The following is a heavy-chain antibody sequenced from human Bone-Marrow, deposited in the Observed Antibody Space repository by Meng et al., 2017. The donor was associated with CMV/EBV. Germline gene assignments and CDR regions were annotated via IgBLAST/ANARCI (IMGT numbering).Heavy chain of an antibody. V-gene: IGHV3-11*04. J-gene: IGHJ4*02. D-gene: IGHD2-2*02. CDR3: ARDAGEDIVVVPAAISDY. CDR2: ISSSATTI. Sequence: DPGKGLEWVSNISSSATTIYYADSVKGRFTISRDNAKKSLYLQMNSLRAEDTAVYYCARDAGEDIVVVPAAISDYWGQGTLVTVSS.